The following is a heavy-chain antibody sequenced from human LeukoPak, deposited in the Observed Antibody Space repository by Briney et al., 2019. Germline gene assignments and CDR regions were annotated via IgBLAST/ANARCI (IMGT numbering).Heavy chain of an antibody. D-gene: IGHD3-3*01. J-gene: IGHJ6*03. CDR3: ARERFLEWLLRDYYMDV. V-gene: IGHV1-2*02. CDR2: INPNSGGT. CDR1: GYTFTGYY. Sequence: GASVKVSCKASGYTFTGYYMYWVRQAPGQGLEWMGWINPNSGGTNYAQKFQGRVTMTRDTSISTAYMELSRLRSDDTAVYYCARERFLEWLLRDYYMDVWGKGTTVTVSS.